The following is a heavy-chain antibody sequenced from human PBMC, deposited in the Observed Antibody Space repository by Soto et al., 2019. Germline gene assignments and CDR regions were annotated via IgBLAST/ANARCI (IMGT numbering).Heavy chain of an antibody. V-gene: IGHV4-59*01. CDR3: ARENGFDYAPGGYYYYYGMDV. CDR2: IYYSGST. J-gene: IGHJ6*02. CDR1: GGSISRYY. Sequence: PSETLSLTCTVSGGSISRYYWSWIRQPPGKGLEWIGYIYYSGSTNYNPSLKSRVTISVDTSKNQFSLKLSSVTTADTAVYYCARENGFDYAPGGYYYYYGMDVWGQGTTVTVSS. D-gene: IGHD3-16*01.